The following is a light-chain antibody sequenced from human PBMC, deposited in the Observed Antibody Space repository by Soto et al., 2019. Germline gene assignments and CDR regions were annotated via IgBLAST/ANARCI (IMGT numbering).Light chain of an antibody. CDR1: SDSVSTSYY. CDR2: STN. Sequence: QAVVTQEPSFSVSPGGTVTLTCGLSSDSVSTSYYPSWYQQTPGQAPRTLIYSTNTRSSGVPDRFSGSILGNKAALTITGAQADDESDYYCVLYMGSGIPYVFGTGTKLTVL. J-gene: IGLJ1*01. V-gene: IGLV8-61*01. CDR3: VLYMGSGIPYV.